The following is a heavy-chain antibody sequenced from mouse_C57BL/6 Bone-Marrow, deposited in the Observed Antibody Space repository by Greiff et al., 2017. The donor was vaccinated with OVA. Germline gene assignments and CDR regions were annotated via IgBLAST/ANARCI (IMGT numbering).Heavy chain of an antibody. CDR3: ARSLYDYDGY. CDR2: IYPRSGNT. D-gene: IGHD2-4*01. V-gene: IGHV1-81*01. J-gene: IGHJ2*01. Sequence: VQLVESGAELARPGASVKLSCKASGYTFTSYGISWVKQRTGQGLEWIGEIYPRSGNTYYNEKFKGKATLTADKSSSTAYMELRSLTSKDSAVYFCARSLYDYDGYWGQGTTLTVSS. CDR1: GYTFTSYG.